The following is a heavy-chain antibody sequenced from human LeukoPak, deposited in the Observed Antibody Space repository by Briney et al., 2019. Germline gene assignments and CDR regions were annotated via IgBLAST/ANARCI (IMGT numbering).Heavy chain of an antibody. D-gene: IGHD2-2*01. V-gene: IGHV3-30*04. Sequence: GRSLRLSCAASGFTFSSYAMHWVRQAPGKGLEWVAVISYDGSNKYYADSVKGRFTISRDNSKNTLYLQVNSLRAEDTAVYYCAREGGGDIVVVPAAPTNYGMDVWGQGTTVTVSS. CDR2: ISYDGSNK. CDR1: GFTFSSYA. J-gene: IGHJ6*02. CDR3: AREGGGDIVVVPAAPTNYGMDV.